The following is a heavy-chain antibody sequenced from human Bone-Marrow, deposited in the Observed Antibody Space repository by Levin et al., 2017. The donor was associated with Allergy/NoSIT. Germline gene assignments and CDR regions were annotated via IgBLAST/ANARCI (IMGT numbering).Heavy chain of an antibody. D-gene: IGHD6-19*01. CDR1: GFTLTNTP. J-gene: IGHJ4*02. CDR2: LSFDGSTE. V-gene: IGHV3-30*04. CDR3: ARPRLTGFSSGWYLDK. Sequence: GESLKISCATSGFTLTNTPMHWVRQAPGKGLEWVAVLSFDGSTEEYADSVKGRFTISKDNSRNTVYLQMNSLRPDDTAVYYCARPRLTGFSSGWYLDKWGQGTQVTVSS.